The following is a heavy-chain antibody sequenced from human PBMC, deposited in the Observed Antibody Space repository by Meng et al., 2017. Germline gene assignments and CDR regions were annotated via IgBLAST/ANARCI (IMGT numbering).Heavy chain of an antibody. J-gene: IGHJ4*02. Sequence: ASVKVSCKASGYTFTSYAMHWVRQAPGQRLEWMGWINAGNGNTKYAQKFQGRVTITRDTSASTAYMELSSLRSEDTAVYYCARNLWWGCTNSVCFFDYWGQGTLVTVSS. V-gene: IGHV1-3*01. D-gene: IGHD2-8*01. CDR2: INAGNGNT. CDR1: GYTFTSYA. CDR3: ARNLWWGCTNSVCFFDY.